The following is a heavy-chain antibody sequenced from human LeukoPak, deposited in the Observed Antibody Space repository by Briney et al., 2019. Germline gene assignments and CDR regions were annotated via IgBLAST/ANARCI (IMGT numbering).Heavy chain of an antibody. CDR3: ARGEYGSGSYHIDY. D-gene: IGHD3-10*01. V-gene: IGHV3-48*03. Sequence: GGSLRLSCAASGFTFSSYEMNWVRQAPGKGLEWVSYISSSGSTIYYADSVKGRFTISRDNAKDSLYLQMNSLRAEDMAVYYCARGEYGSGSYHIDYWGQGTLVTVSS. CDR1: GFTFSSYE. J-gene: IGHJ4*02. CDR2: ISSSGSTI.